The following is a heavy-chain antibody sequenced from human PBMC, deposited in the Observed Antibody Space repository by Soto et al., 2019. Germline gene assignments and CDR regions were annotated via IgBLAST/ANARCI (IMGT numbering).Heavy chain of an antibody. Sequence: GASVKVSCKASGYTFTGYYMHWVRQAPGQGLEWMGWINPNSGGTNYAQKFQGWVTMTRDTSISTAYMELSRLRSDDTAVYYCARGGLLAAAGFPPYGMDVWGQGTTVTVSS. D-gene: IGHD6-13*01. CDR1: GYTFTGYY. CDR2: INPNSGGT. J-gene: IGHJ6*02. CDR3: ARGGLLAAAGFPPYGMDV. V-gene: IGHV1-2*04.